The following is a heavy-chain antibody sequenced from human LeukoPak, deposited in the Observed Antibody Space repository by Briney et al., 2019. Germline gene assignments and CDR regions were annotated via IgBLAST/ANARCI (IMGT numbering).Heavy chain of an antibody. V-gene: IGHV7-4-1*02. CDR2: INPNTGNP. J-gene: IGHJ5*01. Sequence: ASVKASCKASGYTFTNYAMNWVRQAPGQGLEWMGWINPNTGNPTYAQGFTGRFVFSLDTSVSTTYLQISSLKPEDTAVYYCARAYQHLGGLSFPDSWGQGTLVTVSS. CDR3: ARAYQHLGGLSFPDS. CDR1: GYTFTNYA. D-gene: IGHD3-16*02.